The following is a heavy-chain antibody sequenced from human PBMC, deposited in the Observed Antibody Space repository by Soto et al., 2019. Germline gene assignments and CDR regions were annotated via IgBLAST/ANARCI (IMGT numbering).Heavy chain of an antibody. Sequence: QVQLQESGPGLVRPLETLPLTCKVSGGSITSYRWSWIRQSAGKGLEWIGRINTSGNTHYNPSLKSRVTVSIDTSQNQFFLTVTSVTAADSAVYYCARESGDNWDYEAYWGQGTPVTVSS. CDR3: ARESGDNWDYEAY. CDR2: INTSGNT. CDR1: GGSITSYR. V-gene: IGHV4-4*07. D-gene: IGHD1-7*01. J-gene: IGHJ4*02.